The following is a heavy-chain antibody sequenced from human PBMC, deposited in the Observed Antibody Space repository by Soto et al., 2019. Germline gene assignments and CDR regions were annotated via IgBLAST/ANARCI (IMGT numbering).Heavy chain of an antibody. CDR2: ISGSGCST. CDR3: AKNKYSSSWCCGFDY. Sequence: GGSLRLSCAASGFTFSSYAMSWVRQAPGKGLEWVSAISGSGCSTYYADSVKGRFTISRDNSKNTLYLQMNSLRAEDTDVYYCAKNKYSSSWCCGFDYWGQGTLVTVSS. D-gene: IGHD6-13*01. V-gene: IGHV3-23*01. J-gene: IGHJ4*02. CDR1: GFTFSSYA.